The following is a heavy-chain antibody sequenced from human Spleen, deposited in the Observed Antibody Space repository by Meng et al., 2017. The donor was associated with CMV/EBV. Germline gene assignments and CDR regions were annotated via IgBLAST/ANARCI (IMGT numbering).Heavy chain of an antibody. Sequence: GESLRLSCAASGFTFSSYAMTWVRQAPGKGLEWVSSISDDSGNTFYADSVRGRFTISRDNSKSTLHLQMNSLRAEDTAVYYCARPVVPAAIFPGMDVWGQGTTVTVSS. D-gene: IGHD2-2*01. J-gene: IGHJ6*02. CDR1: GFTFSSYA. CDR2: ISDDSGNT. CDR3: ARPVVPAAIFPGMDV. V-gene: IGHV3-23*01.